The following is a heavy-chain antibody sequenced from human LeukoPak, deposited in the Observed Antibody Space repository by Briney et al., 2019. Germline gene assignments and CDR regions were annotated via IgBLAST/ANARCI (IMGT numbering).Heavy chain of an antibody. D-gene: IGHD6-19*01. Sequence: PGRSLRLSCAASGFTFSSYGMHWVRQAPGKGLEWVAVIWYDGSNKYYADSVKGRFTISRDNSKNTLYLQMNSLRVEDTAVYYCARDSVAVAGYYYYGMDVWGQGTTVTVSS. J-gene: IGHJ6*02. V-gene: IGHV3-33*01. CDR3: ARDSVAVAGYYYYGMDV. CDR2: IWYDGSNK. CDR1: GFTFSSYG.